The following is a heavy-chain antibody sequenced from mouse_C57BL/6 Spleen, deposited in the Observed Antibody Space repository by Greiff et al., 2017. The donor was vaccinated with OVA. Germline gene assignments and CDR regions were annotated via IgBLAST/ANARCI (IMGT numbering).Heavy chain of an antibody. Sequence: QVQLQQSGAELVRPGTSVKMSCKASGYTFTNYWIGWAKQRPGHGLEWIGDIYPGGGYTNYNEKFKGKATLTADKSSSTAYMQFSSLTSEDSAIYYCARSTGTSGWYFDVWGTGTTVTVAS. V-gene: IGHV1-63*01. CDR1: GYTFTNYW. CDR3: ARSTGTSGWYFDV. CDR2: IYPGGGYT. J-gene: IGHJ1*03. D-gene: IGHD4-1*01.